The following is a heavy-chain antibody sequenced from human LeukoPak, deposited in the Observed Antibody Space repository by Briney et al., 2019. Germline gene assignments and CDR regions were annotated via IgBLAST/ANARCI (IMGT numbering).Heavy chain of an antibody. J-gene: IGHJ6*02. CDR3: ARGSSYYYYVMDV. CDR1: GFTFDDYA. CDR2: ISWNSGSI. V-gene: IGHV3-9*01. D-gene: IGHD6-19*01. Sequence: GGSLRLSCAASGFTFDDYAMHWVRQAPGKGLEWVSGISWNSGSIGYADSVKGRFTISRDNAKNSLYLQMNSLRAEDTAVYYCARGSSYYYYVMDVWGQGTTVTVSS.